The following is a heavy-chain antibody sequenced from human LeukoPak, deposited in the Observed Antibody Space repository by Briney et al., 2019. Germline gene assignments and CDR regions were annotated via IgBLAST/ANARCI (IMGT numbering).Heavy chain of an antibody. V-gene: IGHV3-23*01. CDR1: GFTFSSYA. D-gene: IGHD5-18*01. CDR3: AKGYSYGYANFDY. J-gene: IGHJ4*02. Sequence: PGGSLRLSXAASGFTFSSYAMSWVRQAPGKGLEWVSAISGSGGSTYYADSVKGRCTISRDNSKNTLYLQMNSLRAEDTAVYYCAKGYSYGYANFDYWGQGTLVTVSS. CDR2: ISGSGGST.